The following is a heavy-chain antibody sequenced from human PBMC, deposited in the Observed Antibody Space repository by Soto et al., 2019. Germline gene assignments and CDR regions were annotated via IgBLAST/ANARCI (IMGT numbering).Heavy chain of an antibody. CDR2: INYSGST. CDR1: GGSFSGYY. CDR3: ARASRTTTDY. Sequence: PSETLSLTCAVYGGSFSGYYWSWIRQHPGKGLEWIGEINYSGSTYYNPSLKSRVTISVDTSKNQFSLKLSSVTAADTAVYYCARASRTTTDYWGQGTLVTVSS. D-gene: IGHD4-17*01. J-gene: IGHJ4*02. V-gene: IGHV4-34*09.